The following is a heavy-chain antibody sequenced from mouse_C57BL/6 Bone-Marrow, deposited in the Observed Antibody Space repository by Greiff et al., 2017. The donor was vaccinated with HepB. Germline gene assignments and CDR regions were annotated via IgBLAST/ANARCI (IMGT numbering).Heavy chain of an antibody. CDR2: IYPGDGDT. J-gene: IGHJ3*01. V-gene: IGHV1-80*01. CDR1: GYAFSSYW. Sequence: QVQLKESGAELVKPGASVKISCKASGYAFSSYWMNWVKQRPGKGLEWIGQIYPGDGDTNYNGKFKGKATLTADKSSSTAYMQLSSLTSEDSAVYFCATESGYYYGSSWFAYWGQGTLVTVSA. D-gene: IGHD1-1*01. CDR3: ATESGYYYGSSWFAY.